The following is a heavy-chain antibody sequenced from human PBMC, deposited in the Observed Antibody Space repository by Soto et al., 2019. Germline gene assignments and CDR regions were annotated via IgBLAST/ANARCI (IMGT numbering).Heavy chain of an antibody. CDR1: GYTFTGYY. D-gene: IGHD2-2*03. CDR3: ARDLDIVVLPDASEGPRGYYYYYGMDV. J-gene: IGHJ6*02. Sequence: ASVKVSCKASGYTFTGYYMHWVRQAPGQGLEWMGWINPNSGGTNYAQKFQGWVTMTRDTSISTAYMELSRLRSDDTAVYYCARDLDIVVLPDASEGPRGYYYYYGMDVWGQGTTVTVSS. CDR2: INPNSGGT. V-gene: IGHV1-2*04.